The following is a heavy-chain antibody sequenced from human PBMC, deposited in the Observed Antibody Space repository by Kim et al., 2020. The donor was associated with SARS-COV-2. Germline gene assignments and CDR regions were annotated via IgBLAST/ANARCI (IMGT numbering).Heavy chain of an antibody. CDR3: ARDEGFGELPNGY. Sequence: YADSVTGRFTISRDNSKTTLYLQMNSLRAEDTAVYYCARDEGFGELPNGYWGQGTLVTVSS. V-gene: IGHV3-33*01. D-gene: IGHD3-10*01. J-gene: IGHJ4*02.